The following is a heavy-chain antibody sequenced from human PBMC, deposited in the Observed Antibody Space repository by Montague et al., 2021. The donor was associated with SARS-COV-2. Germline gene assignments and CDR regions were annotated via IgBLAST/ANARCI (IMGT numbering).Heavy chain of an antibody. V-gene: IGHV3-48*02. CDR1: GFTFSSHH. CDR2: ISRSSDTI. Sequence: SLRLSCAASGFTFSSHHINWVRQAPGKGLEWVSYISRSSDTIYYADSVKGRFTISRDNAKNLLYLQMNSLRDEDTAVYYCARALSSQGSFQWGYYFDSWGQGTLGTVSS. D-gene: IGHD1-26*01. CDR3: ARALSSQGSFQWGYYFDS. J-gene: IGHJ4*02.